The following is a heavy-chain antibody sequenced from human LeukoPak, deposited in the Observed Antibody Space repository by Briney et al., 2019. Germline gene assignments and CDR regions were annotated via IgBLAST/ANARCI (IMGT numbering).Heavy chain of an antibody. J-gene: IGHJ3*02. V-gene: IGHV3-7*03. CDR2: IKEDGSLT. CDR3: ARDRGYKAFDI. CDR1: GFTFSTSW. Sequence: GGSLRLSCAASGFTFSTSWMDWVRQAPGKALEWVANIKEDGSLTFYVDSVKGSFTISRDNAKNSLYLQMNSLRVDDTAVYYCARDRGYKAFDIWGQGTMVTVSS. D-gene: IGHD5-18*01.